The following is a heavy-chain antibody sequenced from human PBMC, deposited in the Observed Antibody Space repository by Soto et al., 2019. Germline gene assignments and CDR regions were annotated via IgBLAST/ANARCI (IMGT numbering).Heavy chain of an antibody. CDR2: ISNDGNRQ. J-gene: IGHJ3*02. CDR1: GFSFSSQA. CDR3: ARDIYSYGSVGTPDI. D-gene: IGHD5-18*01. Sequence: QEQLMESGGGVVQPGRSLRLSCVASGFSFSSQAMHWVRQAPGKGLEWVAAISNDGNRQLYADSVKDRFTISRDNSRNTLDIQMNNLSTEDTGVYFCARDIYSYGSVGTPDIWGQGTMVTVSS. V-gene: IGHV3-30-3*01.